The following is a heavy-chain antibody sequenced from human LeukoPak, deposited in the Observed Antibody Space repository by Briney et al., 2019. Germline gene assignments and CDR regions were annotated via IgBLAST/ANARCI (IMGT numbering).Heavy chain of an antibody. CDR3: ARVGGKQWSPGELPNWFDP. CDR1: GGTFSSYA. Sequence: GASVKVSCKASGGTFSSYAISWVRQAPGQGLEWMGGIIPIFGTANYAQKFQGRVTMTRDTSTSTVYMELSSLRSEDTAVYYCARVGGKQWSPGELPNWFDPWGQGTLVTVSS. J-gene: IGHJ5*02. V-gene: IGHV1-69*05. CDR2: IIPIFGTA. D-gene: IGHD6-19*01.